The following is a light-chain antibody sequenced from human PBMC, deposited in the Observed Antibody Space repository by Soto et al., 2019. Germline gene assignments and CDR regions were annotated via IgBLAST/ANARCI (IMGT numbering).Light chain of an antibody. Sequence: EIVLTQCPSTLCLSPGERATISCRASQSVSNNLAWYQQKPGQAPRLLIYGPSTRATGIPARFSGSGSGTEFTLTISSLQSEDFAIYYCQQYKNWPAITFGQGTRLEI. V-gene: IGKV3D-15*01. J-gene: IGKJ5*01. CDR3: QQYKNWPAIT. CDR2: GPS. CDR1: QSVSNN.